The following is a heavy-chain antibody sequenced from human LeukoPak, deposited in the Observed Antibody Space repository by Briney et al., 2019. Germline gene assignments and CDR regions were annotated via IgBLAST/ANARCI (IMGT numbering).Heavy chain of an antibody. V-gene: IGHV3-21*01. CDR2: ISGSSFYI. D-gene: IGHD5-18*01. CDR3: ARIRDPYGYAHLDL. J-gene: IGHJ4*02. CDR1: GFIFSSCS. Sequence: NPGESLRLSCAASGFIFSSCSMNWVRRAPGKGLEWVSSISGSSFYINYADSVRGRFTISRDNAENSVYLQMSSLRDEDTAVYYCARIRDPYGYAHLDLWGQGTLVTVST.